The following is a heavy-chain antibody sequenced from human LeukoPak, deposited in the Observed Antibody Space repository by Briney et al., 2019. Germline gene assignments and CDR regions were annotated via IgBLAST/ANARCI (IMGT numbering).Heavy chain of an antibody. J-gene: IGHJ6*03. V-gene: IGHV3-30*02. CDR2: IRYDGSNK. CDR1: GFTFSSHG. CDR3: AKDGGTTVTTARGYYYYMDV. D-gene: IGHD4-17*01. Sequence: GGSLRLSCAASGFTFSSHGMNWVRQAPGKGLEWVAFIRYDGSNKYYADSVKGRFTISRDNSKNTLYLQMNSLRAEDTAVYYCAKDGGTTVTTARGYYYYMDVWGKGTTVTISS.